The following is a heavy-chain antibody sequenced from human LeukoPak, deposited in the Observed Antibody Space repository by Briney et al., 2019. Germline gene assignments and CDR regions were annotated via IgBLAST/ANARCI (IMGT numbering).Heavy chain of an antibody. D-gene: IGHD4-17*01. CDR3: ARDYGDHGEYFDC. J-gene: IGHJ4*02. Sequence: GGSLRLSCAASGFTFSSYNINWVRQAPGKGLEWVSYISRSGSSIYYADSVKGRFTISRDNAKNPVYLQMNSLSDEDTAVYRCARDYGDHGEYFDCWGQGTLVTVSS. CDR1: GFTFSSYN. CDR2: ISRSGSSI. V-gene: IGHV3-48*02.